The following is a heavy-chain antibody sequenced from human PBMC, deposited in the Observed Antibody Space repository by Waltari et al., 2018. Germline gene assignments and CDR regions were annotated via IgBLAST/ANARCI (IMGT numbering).Heavy chain of an antibody. D-gene: IGHD2-2*01. CDR3: AKDSTHDY. CDR2: ISGSGGST. CDR1: GSTFSSYG. Sequence: EVQLLESGGGLVQPGGSLRPSCAAAGSTFSSYGMSWVRQAPGKGLEWVSAISGSGGSTYYADSVKGRFTISRDNSKNTLYLQMNSLRAEDTAVYYCAKDSTHDYWGQGTLVTVSS. V-gene: IGHV3-23*01. J-gene: IGHJ4*02.